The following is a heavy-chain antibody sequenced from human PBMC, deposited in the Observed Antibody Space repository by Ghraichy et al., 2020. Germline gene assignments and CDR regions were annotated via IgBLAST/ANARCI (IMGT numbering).Heavy chain of an antibody. CDR1: GGSISSYY. D-gene: IGHD6-19*01. V-gene: IGHV4-4*07. CDR3: ARSYVPKYSSGRGGYYYYYMDV. J-gene: IGHJ6*03. Sequence: SETLSLTCTVSGGSISSYYWSWIRQPAGKGLEWIGRIYTSGSTNYNPSLKSRVTMSVDTSKNQFSLKLSSVTAADTAVYYCARSYVPKYSSGRGGYYYYYMDVWGKGTTVTVSS. CDR2: IYTSGST.